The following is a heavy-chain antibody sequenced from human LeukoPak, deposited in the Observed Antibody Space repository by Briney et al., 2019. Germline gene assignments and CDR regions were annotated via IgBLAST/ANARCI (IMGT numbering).Heavy chain of an antibody. J-gene: IGHJ4*02. Sequence: ASVKVSCKASGYTSTTYGISWVRQAPGQGLEWMGWTYNSYTHYAQTLRDRLTMTTDTSTSTSYMELRSLRSDDTAVYYCARALAQGGSFDLYYFDSWGQGSLVTVSS. CDR1: GYTSTTYG. D-gene: IGHD3-9*01. V-gene: IGHV1-18*01. CDR3: ARALAQGGSFDLYYFDS. CDR2: TYNSYT.